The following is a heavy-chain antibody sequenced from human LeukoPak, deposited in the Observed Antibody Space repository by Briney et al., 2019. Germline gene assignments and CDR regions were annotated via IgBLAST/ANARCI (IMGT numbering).Heavy chain of an antibody. CDR2: IYYSGST. CDR3: ASTDGYWYYFDY. J-gene: IGHJ4*02. Sequence: TSETLSLTCTVSGGSISSSSYYCGWIRQPPGKGLEWIGSIYYSGSTYYNPSLKSRVTISVDTSKNQFSLKLSSVTAADTAVYYCASTDGYWYYFDYWGQGTLVTVSS. V-gene: IGHV4-39*01. D-gene: IGHD5-24*01. CDR1: GGSISSSSYY.